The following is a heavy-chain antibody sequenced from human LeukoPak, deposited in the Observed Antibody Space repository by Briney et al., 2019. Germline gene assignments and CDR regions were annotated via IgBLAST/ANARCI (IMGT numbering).Heavy chain of an antibody. CDR3: ARGGEWLDPERTPVDY. J-gene: IGHJ4*02. V-gene: IGHV3-30-3*01. D-gene: IGHD6-19*01. CDR1: GFTFSSYA. Sequence: GSSLRLSCAASGFTFSSYAMHWVRQAPGKGLEWVAVISYDGSNEYYADSLKGRFTISRDNSKNTLYLQMNSLRAEDTAVYYCARGGEWLDPERTPVDYWGQGTLVTVSS. CDR2: ISYDGSNE.